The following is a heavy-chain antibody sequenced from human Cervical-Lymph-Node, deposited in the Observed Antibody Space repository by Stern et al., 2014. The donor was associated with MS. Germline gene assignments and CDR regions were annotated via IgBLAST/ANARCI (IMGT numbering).Heavy chain of an antibody. J-gene: IGHJ3*01. Sequence: VHLVESGGGVVQPGRSLRLSCAASGFTFNNYDMYWVRQAPGKGLEWVAGISYDGSNKDFGDSVKGRFAISRDISKSTLYLQMSSLRPEDTAVYYCVKVIESGYYVGSALDVWGQGTMVTVSS. D-gene: IGHD3-22*01. CDR2: ISYDGSNK. V-gene: IGHV3-30*18. CDR1: GFTFNNYD. CDR3: VKVIESGYYVGSALDV.